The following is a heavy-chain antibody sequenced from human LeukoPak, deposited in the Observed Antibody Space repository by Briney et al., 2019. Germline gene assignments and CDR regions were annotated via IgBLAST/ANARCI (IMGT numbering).Heavy chain of an antibody. CDR2: ISGSGGGI. J-gene: IGHJ3*02. CDR3: AKDRPHYYHSSGYYFAKVDAFDI. CDR1: GFTFSIYG. V-gene: IGHV3-23*01. Sequence: GGSLRLSCAASGFTFSIYGMSWVRQAPGKGLEWVSAISGSGGGIYYADSVKGRFTISRDNAKSTLYLQMNSMRAEDTAVYYCAKDRPHYYHSSGYYFAKVDAFDIWGQGTMVTVSS. D-gene: IGHD3-22*01.